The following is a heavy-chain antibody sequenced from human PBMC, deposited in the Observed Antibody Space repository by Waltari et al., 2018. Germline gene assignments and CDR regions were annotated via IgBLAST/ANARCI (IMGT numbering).Heavy chain of an antibody. CDR1: GFTFNSYA. CDR2: ISGSGSNS. Sequence: EVQLLESGGGLVQPGGSLRLSCAASGFTFNSYAMIWVRQAPGKGLEWVSVISGSGSNSYYAVSVRGRFTSSRDNSKNTVYLQMNSLRAEDTAIYYCAKRGTVRDEFWTGSVNYYGMDVWGQGTTVTVSS. J-gene: IGHJ6*02. CDR3: AKRGTVRDEFWTGSVNYYGMDV. D-gene: IGHD3-3*01. V-gene: IGHV3-23*01.